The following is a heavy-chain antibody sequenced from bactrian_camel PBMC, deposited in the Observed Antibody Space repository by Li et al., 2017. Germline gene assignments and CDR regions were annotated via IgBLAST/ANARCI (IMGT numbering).Heavy chain of an antibody. CDR2: IRLSSRAT. Sequence: HVQLVESGGGSVQAGGSLTLSCKYSGYIPRSLCLAWFRTVPGKEREGVASIRLSSRATDYADFVNGRFTVSQDSANNTVELRMNGLKPEDSGVYVCAADLFPLPEMCTSSGRTAFTYWGRGTQVTVS. D-gene: IGHD1*01. CDR1: GYIPRSLC. CDR3: AADLFPLPEMCTSSGRTAFTY. J-gene: IGHJ4*01. V-gene: IGHV3-3*01.